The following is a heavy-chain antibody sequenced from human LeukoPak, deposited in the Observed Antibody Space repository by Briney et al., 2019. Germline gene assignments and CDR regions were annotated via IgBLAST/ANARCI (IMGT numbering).Heavy chain of an antibody. J-gene: IGHJ4*02. CDR3: ARDKDYYDSSGYLY. CDR2: VYHSGST. D-gene: IGHD3-22*01. CDR1: NFSISSGYY. Sequence: PSETLSLTCNVSNFSISSGYYWGWIRKPQGKGLEWIGSVYHSGSTYYNPSLKSRVTISVDTSKNQFSLKLKSVTAADTAVYYCARDKDYYDSSGYLYWGQGILVTDSS. V-gene: IGHV4-38-2*02.